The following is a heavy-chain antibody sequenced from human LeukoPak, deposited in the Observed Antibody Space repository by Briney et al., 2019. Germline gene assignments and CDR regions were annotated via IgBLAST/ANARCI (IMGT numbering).Heavy chain of an antibody. Sequence: SETLSLTCAVSGGSISGYYWSWIRQPPGKGLEWIGYIYYSGSTSYNPSLKSRVTISLDTSKNQFSLKLRSVTAADTAVYYCARPHSSGWYGGFDIWGQGTVVTVSS. CDR2: IYYSGST. CDR3: ARPHSSGWYGGFDI. V-gene: IGHV4-59*08. J-gene: IGHJ3*02. CDR1: GGSISGYY. D-gene: IGHD6-19*01.